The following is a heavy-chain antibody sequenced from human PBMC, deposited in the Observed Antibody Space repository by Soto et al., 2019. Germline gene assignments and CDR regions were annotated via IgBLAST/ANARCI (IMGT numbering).Heavy chain of an antibody. CDR2: INAGNGNT. D-gene: IGHD7-27*01. CDR1: GYTFTGYP. CDR3: ARDWARAEDV. V-gene: IGHV1-3*01. J-gene: IGHJ6*02. Sequence: ASVKVSCKASGYTFTGYPIHWVRQAPGQGLEWMGWINAGNGNTKYSQKFQGRVTITRDTSASTAYMELSSLRSEDTAVYYCARDWARAEDVWGQGTTVTVSS.